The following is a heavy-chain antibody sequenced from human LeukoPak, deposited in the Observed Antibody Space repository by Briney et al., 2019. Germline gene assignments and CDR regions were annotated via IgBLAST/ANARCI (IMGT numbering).Heavy chain of an antibody. CDR1: GGSISSSSYY. J-gene: IGHJ4*02. Sequence: SETLSLTCTVSGGSISSSSYYWGWIRQPPGEGLEWIGSIYYSGSTYYNPSLKSRVTISVDASKNQFSLKLSSVTAADTAVYYCARAKNGYSYGYVFDYWGQGTLVTVSS. V-gene: IGHV4-39*01. D-gene: IGHD5-18*01. CDR2: IYYSGST. CDR3: ARAKNGYSYGYVFDY.